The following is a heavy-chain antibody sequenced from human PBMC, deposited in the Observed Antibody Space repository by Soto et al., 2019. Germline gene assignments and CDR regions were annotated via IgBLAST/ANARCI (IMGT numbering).Heavy chain of an antibody. D-gene: IGHD1-26*01. J-gene: IGHJ4*02. Sequence: QMQLVESGGGVVQHGRSLRLSCAASGFSLKTYAMNWVRQAPGKGLERVAAISHDGSNQSYSDSLKGRFAISRDNAKDRVYLRMISLNTDHTFMYFCAKVSPGMVLAESVYWGQGTLGIVAS. CDR3: AKVSPGMVLAESVY. CDR1: GFSLKTYA. V-gene: IGHV3-30*18. CDR2: ISHDGSNQ.